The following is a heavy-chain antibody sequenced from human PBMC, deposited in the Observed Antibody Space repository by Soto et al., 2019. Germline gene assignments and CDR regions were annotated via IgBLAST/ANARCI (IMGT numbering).Heavy chain of an antibody. V-gene: IGHV4-34*01. CDR3: ARGPAPSGSGHRPELYFYYYLDV. CDR1: GGSFSGYY. D-gene: IGHD3-10*01. J-gene: IGHJ6*03. Sequence: PSETLSLTCAVYGGSFSGYYWSWIRQPPGKGLEWIGEINHSGSTNYNPSLKSRFTISVDTSKNQFSLKLSSVTAADTAVYYCARGPAPSGSGHRPELYFYYYLDVWGKGTKVTVS. CDR2: INHSGST.